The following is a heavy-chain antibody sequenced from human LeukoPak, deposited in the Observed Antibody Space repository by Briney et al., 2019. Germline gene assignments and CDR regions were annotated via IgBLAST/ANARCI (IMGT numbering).Heavy chain of an antibody. V-gene: IGHV1-18*01. CDR1: GYTFTSYG. CDR2: ISAYNGNT. Sequence: ASVKVSCKASGYTFTSYGISWVRQAPGQGLEWMGWISAYNGNTNYAQKLQGRVTMTTDTSTSTAYMELRSLRSDDTAVYYCARESDYSNQASAFDIWGQGTMVTVSS. D-gene: IGHD4-11*01. J-gene: IGHJ3*02. CDR3: ARESDYSNQASAFDI.